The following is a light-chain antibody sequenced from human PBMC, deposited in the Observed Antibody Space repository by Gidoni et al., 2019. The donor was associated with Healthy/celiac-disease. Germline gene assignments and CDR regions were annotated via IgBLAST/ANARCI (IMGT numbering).Light chain of an antibody. J-gene: IGLJ2*01. V-gene: IGLV2-14*01. CDR1: GSDVGGYNY. CDR2: EVS. Sequence: QSALTQPASVSGSPGQSITISCTGTGSDVGGYNYVSWYQQHPGKAPKLMIYEVSNRPSGVSNRFSGSKSGNTASLTISGLQAEGEADYYCSSYTSSSTLVVFGGGTKLTVL. CDR3: SSYTSSSTLVV.